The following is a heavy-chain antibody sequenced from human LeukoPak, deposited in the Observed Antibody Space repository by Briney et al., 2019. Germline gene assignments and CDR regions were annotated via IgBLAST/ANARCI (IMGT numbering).Heavy chain of an antibody. CDR2: ISGSGGST. Sequence: PGASLRLSCAASGFTFSSYAMSWVRQAPRKGLEWVSGISGSGGSTYYADAVKGRFTISRDNSKNTLYPQMNSLRVEDTAVYYCAKDLWSGGSCCDAFDIWGQGTMVTVSS. CDR3: AKDLWSGGSCCDAFDI. D-gene: IGHD2-15*01. J-gene: IGHJ3*02. V-gene: IGHV3-23*01. CDR1: GFTFSSYA.